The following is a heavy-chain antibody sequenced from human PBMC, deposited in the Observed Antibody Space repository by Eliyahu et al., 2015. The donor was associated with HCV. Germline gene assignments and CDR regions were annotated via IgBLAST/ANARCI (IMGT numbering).Heavy chain of an antibody. CDR3: TTAVFGELPKVFDY. Sequence: EVQLVESGGGLVKPGGSLRLSCAASGXPFSNAWMSWVRQAPGKGLEWVGRIKTKTEGGTRDHAAPVKGRFTISRDGSKNTVYLQMNSLKTEDTAVYYCTTAVFGELPKVFDYWGQGTQVTVSS. CDR2: IKTKTEGGTR. J-gene: IGHJ4*02. CDR1: GXPFSNAW. D-gene: IGHD3-10*01. V-gene: IGHV3-15*01.